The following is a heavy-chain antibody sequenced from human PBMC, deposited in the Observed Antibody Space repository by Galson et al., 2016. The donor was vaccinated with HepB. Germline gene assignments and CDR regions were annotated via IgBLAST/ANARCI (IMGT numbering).Heavy chain of an antibody. J-gene: IGHJ5*02. Sequence: SLRLSCAASGFTFSDYGIHWVRQAPGKGLEWVADVSHDASNQNYAVSVKGRFTISRDNAKNSLYLQMSSLRAEDTAVYYCARGGYSGYDWVRNWFDPWGQGTLGTVSS. D-gene: IGHD5-12*01. V-gene: IGHV3-30*03. CDR2: VSHDASNQ. CDR1: GFTFSDYG. CDR3: ARGGYSGYDWVRNWFDP.